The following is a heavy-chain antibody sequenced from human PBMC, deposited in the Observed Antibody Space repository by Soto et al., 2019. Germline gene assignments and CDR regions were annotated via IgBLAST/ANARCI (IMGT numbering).Heavy chain of an antibody. V-gene: IGHV4-59*01. CDR1: GGSISRYN. CDR2: IYYSGST. D-gene: IGHD7-27*01. Sequence: QVQLQESGPGLVRPSETLSLTCTVSGGSISRYNWSWVREPPGKGLEWIGYIYYSGSTNYNPSLKSRVTISVDTSKNQFSLQLSSVTAADTAVYYCARGWGGYFQHWGQGTLVTVSS. CDR3: ARGWGGYFQH. J-gene: IGHJ1*01.